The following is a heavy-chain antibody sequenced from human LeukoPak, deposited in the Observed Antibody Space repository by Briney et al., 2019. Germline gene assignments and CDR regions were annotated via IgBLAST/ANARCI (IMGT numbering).Heavy chain of an antibody. D-gene: IGHD2-2*01. V-gene: IGHV1-69*01. J-gene: IGHJ4*02. CDR2: IIPIFGTA. Sequence: SVKVSCKASGGTFSSYAISWVRQAPGQGLEWMEGIIPIFGTANYAQKFQGRVTITADESTSTAYMELSSLRSEDTAVYYCARALGYCSSTSCYPVDYWGQGTLVTVSS. CDR1: GGTFSSYA. CDR3: ARALGYCSSTSCYPVDY.